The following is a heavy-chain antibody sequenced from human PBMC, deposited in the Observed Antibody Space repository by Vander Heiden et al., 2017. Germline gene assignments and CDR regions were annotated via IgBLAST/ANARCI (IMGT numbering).Heavy chain of an antibody. CDR1: GFTFSNYA. D-gene: IGHD1-1*01. V-gene: IGHV3-23*01. Sequence: EVQLLESGGGLVQPGGSLRLSCSASGFTFSNYAMSWVRQAPGKGLEWVSTITVSGDTNYADSVKGRFTISRDTSKNTLYLQMNSLRAEDTAVYYCAKGDQGNGDFDYWGQGTLVTVSS. J-gene: IGHJ4*02. CDR2: ITVSGDT. CDR3: AKGDQGNGDFDY.